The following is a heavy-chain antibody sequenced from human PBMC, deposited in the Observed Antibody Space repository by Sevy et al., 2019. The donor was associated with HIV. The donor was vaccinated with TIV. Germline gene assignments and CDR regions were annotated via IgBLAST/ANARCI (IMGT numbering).Heavy chain of an antibody. V-gene: IGHV3-7*03. CDR2: IKQDGSEK. J-gene: IGHJ5*02. Sequence: GGSLRLSCAASGFTFSSYWMSWVRQAPGKGLEWVANIKQDGSEKYYVDSVKGRFTISRDNAKNSLYLQMNSLRAEDTAVYYCARATRELLWFREPPKENWFDPWGQGTLVTVSS. CDR1: GFTFSSYW. CDR3: ARATRELLWFREPPKENWFDP. D-gene: IGHD3-10*01.